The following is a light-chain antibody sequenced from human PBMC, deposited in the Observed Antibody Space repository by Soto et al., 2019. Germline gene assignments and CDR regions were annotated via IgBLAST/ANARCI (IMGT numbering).Light chain of an antibody. CDR1: STDFVSYNR. V-gene: IGLV2-18*01. CDR2: EAS. J-gene: IGLJ1*01. CDR3: TLYTSENTYV. Sequence: ALTQHPSVSGSPGQSVTISCTGTSTDFVSYNRVSWYQQPPGTAPKLIIYEASNRPSGVPDRFSGSKSGNTASLTISGLQAADEADYYCTLYTSENTYVFGTGTKVTVL.